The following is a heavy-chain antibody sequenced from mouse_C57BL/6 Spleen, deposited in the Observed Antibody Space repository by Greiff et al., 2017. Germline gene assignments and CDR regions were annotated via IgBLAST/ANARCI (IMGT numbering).Heavy chain of an antibody. D-gene: IGHD2-14*01. Sequence: EVKLQESGPGLVKPSQSLSLTCSVTGYSITSGYYWNWIRQFPGNKLEWMGYISYDGSNNYNPSLKNRISITRDTSKNQFFLKVNAVTTEDTATYYCASDRSFAYWGQGTLVTVSA. CDR3: ASDRSFAY. CDR2: ISYDGSN. CDR1: GYSITSGYY. J-gene: IGHJ3*01. V-gene: IGHV3-6*01.